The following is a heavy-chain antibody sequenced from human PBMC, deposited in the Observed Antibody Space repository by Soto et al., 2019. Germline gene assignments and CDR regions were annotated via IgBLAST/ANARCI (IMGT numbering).Heavy chain of an antibody. CDR1: GYTCTSYE. Sequence: ASVKVSGKASGYTCTSYEINWVRQATGQGLEWMGWMNPNSGNTGYAQKFQGRVTMTRNTSISTAYMELSSLRFEDTAVYYCARDLAGRIDYWGQGTLVTVSS. CDR2: MNPNSGNT. J-gene: IGHJ4*02. D-gene: IGHD6-25*01. CDR3: ARDLAGRIDY. V-gene: IGHV1-8*01.